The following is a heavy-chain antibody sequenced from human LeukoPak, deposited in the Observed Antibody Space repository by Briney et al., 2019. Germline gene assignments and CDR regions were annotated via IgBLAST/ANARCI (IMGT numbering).Heavy chain of an antibody. V-gene: IGHV3-23*01. CDR3: AELKEGGYYSSFDY. J-gene: IGHJ4*02. D-gene: IGHD3-22*01. CDR1: GFTLSTNA. Sequence: GGSLRLSCLTSGFTLSTNAMSWVRQAPGKGLEWISGISGSGASTYYADSVKGRFTISRDNSKNTLYLQMNSLRAEDTAVYYCAELKEGGYYSSFDYWGQGTLVTVSP. CDR2: ISGSGAST.